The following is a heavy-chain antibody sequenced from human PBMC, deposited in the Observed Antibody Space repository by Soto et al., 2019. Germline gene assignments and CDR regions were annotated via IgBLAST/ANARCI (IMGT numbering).Heavy chain of an antibody. D-gene: IGHD2-8*01. CDR1: GFTVSSNY. Sequence: GGSLRLSCAASGFTVSSNYMSWVRQAPGKGLEWVSVIYSGGSTYYADSVKGRFTISRDNDKNSLDLQMNSLSAEDTAVYYCARRHCTNGVCPFDYWGQGTPVTVSS. V-gene: IGHV3-66*01. J-gene: IGHJ4*02. CDR2: IYSGGST. CDR3: ARRHCTNGVCPFDY.